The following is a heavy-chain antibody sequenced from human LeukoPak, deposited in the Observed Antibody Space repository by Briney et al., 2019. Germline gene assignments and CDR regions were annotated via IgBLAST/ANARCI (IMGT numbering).Heavy chain of an antibody. V-gene: IGHV4-34*01. Sequence: PSETLSLTCAVYGGSFSGYYWSWIRQPPGKGLEWIGETNHSGSTNYNPSLKSRVTISVDTSKNQFSLKLSSVTAADTAVYYCASGNSVVVPAALRSFDYWGQGTLVTVSS. CDR1: GGSFSGYY. D-gene: IGHD2-2*01. CDR3: ASGNSVVVPAALRSFDY. CDR2: TNHSGST. J-gene: IGHJ4*02.